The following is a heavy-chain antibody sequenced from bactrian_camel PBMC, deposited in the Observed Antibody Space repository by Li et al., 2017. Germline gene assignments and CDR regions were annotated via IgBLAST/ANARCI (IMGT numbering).Heavy chain of an antibody. J-gene: IGHJ4*01. CDR1: GATSHC. Sequence: HVQLVESGGGSAQVGGSLRLSCAASGATSHCMGWARQATGKEREEVATIKGDGSATYVDSVKGRFSISLDNAKNTLYLQMNSLKPEDTGMYYCAAGAQAVGCYVGSWYPPPNFGYWGQGTQVTVS. D-gene: IGHD3*01. CDR2: IKGDGSA. CDR3: AAGAQAVGCYVGSWYPPPNFGY. V-gene: IGHV3S55*01.